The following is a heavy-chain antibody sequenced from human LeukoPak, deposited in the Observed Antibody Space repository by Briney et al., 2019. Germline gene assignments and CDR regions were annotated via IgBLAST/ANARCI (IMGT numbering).Heavy chain of an antibody. CDR3: ERDSIAAAGLYFDY. CDR2: IDPNSGGT. V-gene: IGHV1-2*02. Sequence: ASVKVSRKASGYTFTGYCMHWVRQAPGQGLEWMGWIDPNSGGTRYAQKFQGRVTMTRDTSISAAYMELSRLTSDDTAVYYCERDSIAAAGLYFDYWGQGTLVTVSS. CDR1: GYTFTGYC. J-gene: IGHJ4*02. D-gene: IGHD6-13*01.